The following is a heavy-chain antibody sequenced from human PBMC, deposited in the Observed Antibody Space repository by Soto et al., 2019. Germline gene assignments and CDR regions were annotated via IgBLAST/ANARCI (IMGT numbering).Heavy chain of an antibody. V-gene: IGHV1-46*01. CDR2: INPNGGST. CDR3: AKDFLLLWFGESTQYLQH. D-gene: IGHD3-10*01. J-gene: IGHJ1*01. Sequence: ASVKVSCKASGYIFINYYIHWVRQAPGQGLEWIGIINPNGGSTNYAQKFRGRVTMARDTSTSTVYMDLSSLRSDDTAVYYCAKDFLLLWFGESTQYLQHWGQGTLVTVSS. CDR1: GYIFINYY.